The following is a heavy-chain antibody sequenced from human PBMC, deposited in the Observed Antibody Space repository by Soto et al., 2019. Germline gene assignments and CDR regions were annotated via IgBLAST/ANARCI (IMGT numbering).Heavy chain of an antibody. Sequence: QVQVVQSGAEVKEPGASVKVSCKASGYTFSNYGIDWVRQAPGQRLEWLGRIHAGNGDTDRSQRFQGRVTITRDTSANTAYMELSSLTSEDTAVYYCVSNQIATYTGMDVWGQGTTVTVSS. J-gene: IGHJ6*02. CDR2: IHAGNGDT. CDR3: VSNQIATYTGMDV. CDR1: GYTFSNYG. V-gene: IGHV1-3*01. D-gene: IGHD5-18*01.